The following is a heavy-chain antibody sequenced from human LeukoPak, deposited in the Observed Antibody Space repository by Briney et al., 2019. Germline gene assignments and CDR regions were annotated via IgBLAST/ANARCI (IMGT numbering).Heavy chain of an antibody. CDR3: AVSRADSSGYYSDY. J-gene: IGHJ4*02. D-gene: IGHD3-22*01. CDR2: IIPIFGTA. CDR1: GGTFSSYA. Sequence: SVKVSCKASGGTFSSYAISWVRQAPGQGLEWMGRIIPIFGTANYAQKFQGRVTITTDGSTSTAYMELSSLRSEDMAVYYCAVSRADSSGYYSDYWGQGTLVTVSS. V-gene: IGHV1-69*05.